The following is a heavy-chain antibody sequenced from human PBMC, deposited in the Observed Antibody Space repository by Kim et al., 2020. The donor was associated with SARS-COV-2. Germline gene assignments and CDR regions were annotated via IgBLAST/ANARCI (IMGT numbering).Heavy chain of an antibody. CDR1: GYTFTSYG. Sequence: ASVKVSCKASGYTFTSYGISWVRQAPGQGLEWMGWISAYNGNTNYAQKLQGRVTMTTDTSTSTAYMELRSLRSDDTAVYYSARVLRYFDWLLGNNWFDPWGQGTLVTVSS. J-gene: IGHJ5*02. CDR2: ISAYNGNT. V-gene: IGHV1-18*04. CDR3: ARVLRYFDWLLGNNWFDP. D-gene: IGHD3-9*01.